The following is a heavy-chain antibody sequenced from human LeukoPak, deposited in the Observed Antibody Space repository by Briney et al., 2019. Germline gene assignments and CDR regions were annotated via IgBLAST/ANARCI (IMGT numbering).Heavy chain of an antibody. D-gene: IGHD2-2*02. V-gene: IGHV1-18*04. CDR3: ASGYCSSTSCYTGGYYMDV. J-gene: IGHJ6*03. Sequence: ASVKVSCKASGYTFTGYYMHWVRQAPGQGLEWMGWISAYNGNTNYAQKLQGRVTMTTDTSTSTAYMELRSLRSDDTAVYYCASGYCSSTSCYTGGYYMDVWGKGTTVTVSS. CDR1: GYTFTGYY. CDR2: ISAYNGNT.